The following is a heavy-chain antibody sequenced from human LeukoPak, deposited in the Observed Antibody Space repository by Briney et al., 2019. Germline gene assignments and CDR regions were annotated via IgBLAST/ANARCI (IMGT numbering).Heavy chain of an antibody. J-gene: IGHJ4*01. CDR1: GFTVSTNY. CDR3: ARKGGAGRYMEY. CDR2: IYAGGST. D-gene: IGHD6-19*01. Sequence: GGSLRLSCAASGFTVSTNYMSWVRQAPGKGLEWVSIIYAGGSTYYADSVKDRFTISRDTSKNTLFLEMNSLRAEDTAVYYCARKGGAGRYMEYWGHGTLVTVSS. V-gene: IGHV3-66*01.